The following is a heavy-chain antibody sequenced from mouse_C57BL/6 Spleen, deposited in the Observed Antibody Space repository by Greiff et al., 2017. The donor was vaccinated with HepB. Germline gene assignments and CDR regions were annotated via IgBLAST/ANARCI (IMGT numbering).Heavy chain of an antibody. D-gene: IGHD2-2*01. CDR2: IYPGDGDT. V-gene: IGHV1-82*01. CDR1: GYAFSSSW. Sequence: VKVVESGPELVKPGASVKISCKASGYAFSSSWMNWVKQRPGKGLEWIGRIYPGDGDTNYNGKFKGKATLTADKSSSTAYMQLSSLTSEDSAVYFCARGYDGFDYWGQGTTLTVSS. CDR3: ARGYDGFDY. J-gene: IGHJ2*01.